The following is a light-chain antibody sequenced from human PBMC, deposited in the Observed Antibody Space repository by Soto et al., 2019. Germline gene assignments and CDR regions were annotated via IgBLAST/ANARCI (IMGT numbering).Light chain of an antibody. CDR2: EGT. J-gene: IGLJ1*01. V-gene: IGLV2-23*03. Sequence: QSALTQPASVSGSPGQSITISCTGKSSDFGTYNLVSWYQQYPGKAPKLIIYEGTKRPPGVSDRFSGSESGNTASLTISGLQTEDEADYYCCSHGGSNPFYVFGSGTKLTVL. CDR3: CSHGGSNPFYV. CDR1: SSDFGTYNL.